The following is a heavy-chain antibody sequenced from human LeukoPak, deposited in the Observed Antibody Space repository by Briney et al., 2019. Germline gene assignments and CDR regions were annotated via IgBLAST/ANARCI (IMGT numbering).Heavy chain of an antibody. CDR1: GYTFTSYC. Sequence: PSVKGSCTASGYTFTSYCMHWVRQAPGQGLEWMGIINPSVGSTSYAQKFQGRVNMTRDTSTSTVYMELSSQRSEDTAVYYCARQITMIVVLPDYWGQGTLVTVSS. V-gene: IGHV1-46*01. J-gene: IGHJ4*02. D-gene: IGHD3-22*01. CDR3: ARQITMIVVLPDY. CDR2: INPSVGST.